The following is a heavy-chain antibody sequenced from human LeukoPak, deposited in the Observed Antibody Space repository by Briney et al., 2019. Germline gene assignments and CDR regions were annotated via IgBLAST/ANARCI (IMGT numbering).Heavy chain of an antibody. J-gene: IGHJ5*02. CDR1: GFTVSNNY. CDR2: IYSGGST. CDR3: ARDLRGFDP. Sequence: GGSLRLSCAASGFTVSNNYMNWVRQAPGKGLEWVSVIYSGGSTWYADSVKGRFTISRDNSKNTLFLQMNSLRVEDTAVCYCARDLRGFDPWGQGTLVTVSS. V-gene: IGHV3-53*01.